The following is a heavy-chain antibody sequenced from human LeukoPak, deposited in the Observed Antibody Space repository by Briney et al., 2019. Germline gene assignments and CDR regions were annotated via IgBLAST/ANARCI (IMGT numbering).Heavy chain of an antibody. J-gene: IGHJ4*02. CDR2: INPNHGDT. D-gene: IGHD3-9*01. V-gene: IGHV1-2*02. CDR1: GYTFTGYY. CDR3: ARSPHILTGENFDY. Sequence: ASVKVSCKASGYTFTGYYMHWVRQAPGQGLEWMGWINPNHGDTNYAQKFQDRVSMTRDTSISTAYMHLSRLRSADTAVYYCARSPHILTGENFDYWGRGTLVTVSS.